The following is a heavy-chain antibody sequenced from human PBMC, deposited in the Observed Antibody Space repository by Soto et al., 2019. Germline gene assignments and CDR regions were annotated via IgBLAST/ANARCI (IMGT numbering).Heavy chain of an antibody. D-gene: IGHD2-15*01. CDR1: GFTFSSYA. J-gene: IGHJ6*02. CDR3: ARAGCDGGSCYTLVGLRYGMDV. V-gene: IGHV3-30-3*01. Sequence: QVQLVESGGGVVQPGRSLRLSCAASGFTFSSYAMHWVRQAPGKGLEWVAVVSYDGNNKYYADSVKGRFTISRDNSKNTLDLQMNSLRAEDTAVYYCARAGCDGGSCYTLVGLRYGMDVWGQGTTVTVSS. CDR2: VSYDGNNK.